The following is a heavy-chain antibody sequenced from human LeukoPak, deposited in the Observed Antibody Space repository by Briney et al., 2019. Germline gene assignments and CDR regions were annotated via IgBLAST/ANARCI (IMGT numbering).Heavy chain of an antibody. CDR3: ASYSGYSGYDPSDY. D-gene: IGHD5-12*01. Sequence: SETLSLTCTVSGYSISSGYYWGWIRQPPGKRLEWIGSIYHSGSTYYNPSLKSRVTISVDTSKNQFSLKLSSVTAAGTAVYYCASYSGYSGYDPSDYWGQGTLVTVSS. CDR2: IYHSGST. V-gene: IGHV4-38-2*02. CDR1: GYSISSGYY. J-gene: IGHJ4*02.